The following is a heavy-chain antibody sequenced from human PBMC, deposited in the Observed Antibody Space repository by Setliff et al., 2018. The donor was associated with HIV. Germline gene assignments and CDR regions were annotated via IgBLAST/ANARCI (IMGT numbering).Heavy chain of an antibody. J-gene: IGHJ4*02. D-gene: IGHD2-15*01. CDR2: SHNNGST. CDR3: ARQGSWLDS. CDR1: GGSISSYY. V-gene: IGHV4-59*08. Sequence: SETLSLTCTVSGGSISSYYWSWIRQPPGEGLEWIGYSHNNGSTHYNPSLKSRVTISVDTSKNHFSLRLTSVTAADTAVYYCARQGSWLDSWGQGTLVTVSS.